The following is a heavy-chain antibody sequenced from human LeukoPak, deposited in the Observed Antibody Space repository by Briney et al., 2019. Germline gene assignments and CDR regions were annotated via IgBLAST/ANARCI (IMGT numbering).Heavy chain of an antibody. J-gene: IGHJ5*02. Sequence: GASVKVSCKASGYTFTGYYMHWVRQAPGQGLEWMGWINPNSGGTNYAQKFQGRVTMTRDTSISTAYMELSRLRSDDTAVYYCARDYQGYYGSGSYYNQWYNWFDPWGQGTLVTVSS. CDR2: INPNSGGT. CDR3: ARDYQGYYGSGSYYNQWYNWFDP. CDR1: GYTFTGYY. V-gene: IGHV1-2*02. D-gene: IGHD3-10*01.